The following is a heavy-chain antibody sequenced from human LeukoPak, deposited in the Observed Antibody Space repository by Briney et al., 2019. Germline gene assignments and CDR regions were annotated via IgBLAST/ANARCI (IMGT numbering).Heavy chain of an antibody. CDR2: VHYSGTT. CDR1: GGSISSSSYY. D-gene: IGHD3-3*01. V-gene: IGHV4-61*05. J-gene: IGHJ6*02. CDR3: ARLAPLQFLESSRVYYHSMDV. Sequence: SETLSLTCTVSGGSISSSSYYWSWIRRPPGKGLEWVGYVHYSGTTNYNPSLKSRITISIDTSKSQFSLKLSSVTAADTAVYYCARLAPLQFLESSRVYYHSMDVWGQGTTVTVSS.